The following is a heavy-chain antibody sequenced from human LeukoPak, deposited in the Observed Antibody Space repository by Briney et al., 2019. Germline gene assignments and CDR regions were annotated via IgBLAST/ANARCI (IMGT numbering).Heavy chain of an antibody. CDR3: ARDRQLDYYYYGMDV. V-gene: IGHV3-30*04. D-gene: IGHD1-1*01. CDR2: ISYDGSNK. Sequence: GGPLRLSCAALGLTSGSFAMHWVRKAQGKGLEWVAVISYDGSNKYYADSVKGRFTISRDNSKNTLYLQMNSLRAEDTAVYYCARDRQLDYYYYGMDVWGKGTTVTVSS. CDR1: GLTSGSFA. J-gene: IGHJ6*04.